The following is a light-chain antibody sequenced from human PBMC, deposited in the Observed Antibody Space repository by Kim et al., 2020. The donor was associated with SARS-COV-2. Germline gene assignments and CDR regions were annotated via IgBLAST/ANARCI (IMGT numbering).Light chain of an antibody. Sequence: RATINCKSSQSILYSSNNKNYLAWYQQKPGQPPKLLIYWASTRESGVPDRFSGSGSGTDFTLTISSLQAADVAVYYCQQYLTTPRTFGQGTKLEI. V-gene: IGKV4-1*01. CDR3: QQYLTTPRT. CDR2: WAS. J-gene: IGKJ2*01. CDR1: QSILYSSNNKNY.